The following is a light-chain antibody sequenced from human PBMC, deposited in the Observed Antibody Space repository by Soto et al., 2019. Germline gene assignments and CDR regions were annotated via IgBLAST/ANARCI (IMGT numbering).Light chain of an antibody. Sequence: QSVLTQPPSASGTPGQRVTISCSGSSANIGSNAVTWYQHLPGAAPTLLITNNNHRPSGVPDRFSGSKSGTSASLTISGLHSEDDGDYYCAAWDDSLNGFFVFGTGTKVTVL. V-gene: IGLV1-44*01. CDR3: AAWDDSLNGFFV. CDR1: SANIGSNA. J-gene: IGLJ1*01. CDR2: NNN.